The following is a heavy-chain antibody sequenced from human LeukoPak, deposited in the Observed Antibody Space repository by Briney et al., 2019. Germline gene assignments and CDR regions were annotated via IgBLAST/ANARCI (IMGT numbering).Heavy chain of an antibody. CDR2: FDPEDGET. CDR1: GYTLTELS. V-gene: IGHV1-24*01. D-gene: IGHD3-10*01. CDR3: ATGVITMVRGALDY. J-gene: IGHJ4*02. Sequence: ASVKVSCKVSGYTLTELSMHWVRQAPGKGLEWMGGFDPEDGETIYAQKFQGRVTMTEDTSTDTAYMELSSLRSEDTAVYYCATGVITMVRGALDYWGQGTLVTASS.